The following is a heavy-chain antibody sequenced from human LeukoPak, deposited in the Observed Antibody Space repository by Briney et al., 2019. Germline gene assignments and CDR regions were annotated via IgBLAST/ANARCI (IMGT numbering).Heavy chain of an antibody. J-gene: IGHJ4*02. Sequence: GGSLRLSCAASGFTHSNYWMNWVRQAPGKGLEWVSSISSSSSYIYYADSVKGRFTISRDNAKNSLYLQMNSLRAEDTAVYYCARDLYSNRFDYWGQGTLVTVSS. CDR3: ARDLYSNRFDY. CDR2: ISSSSSYI. D-gene: IGHD4-11*01. CDR1: GFTHSNYW. V-gene: IGHV3-21*01.